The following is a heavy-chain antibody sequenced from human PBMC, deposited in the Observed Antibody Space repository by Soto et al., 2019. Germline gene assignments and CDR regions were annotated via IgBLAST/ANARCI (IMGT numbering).Heavy chain of an antibody. CDR1: GYTFTNYG. J-gene: IGHJ4*01. D-gene: IGHD3-9*01. CDR2: ISVYNGHT. Sequence: ASVKVSCKASGYTFTNYGISWVRQAPGQGLEWMGWISVYNGHTSYAQKLQGRVTMTTDTSTSTAYMELRSLRSDDTAVYYCARGQAYYDILTGQFFDYWGQ. V-gene: IGHV1-18*01. CDR3: ARGQAYYDILTGQFFDY.